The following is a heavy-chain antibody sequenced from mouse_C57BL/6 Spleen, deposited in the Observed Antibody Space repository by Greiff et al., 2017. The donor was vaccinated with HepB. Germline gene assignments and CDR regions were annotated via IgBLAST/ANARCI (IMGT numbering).Heavy chain of an antibody. CDR3: VRDRSYYGSFYFDY. D-gene: IGHD1-1*01. Sequence: EVQLQESGGGLVQPKGSLKLSCAASGFTFNTYAMHWVRQAPGKGLEWVARIRSKSSNYATYYADSVKDRFTISRDDSQSMLYLQMNNLKTEDTAMYYCVRDRSYYGSFYFDYWGQGTTLTVSS. CDR1: GFTFNTYA. V-gene: IGHV10-3*01. J-gene: IGHJ2*01. CDR2: IRSKSSNYAT.